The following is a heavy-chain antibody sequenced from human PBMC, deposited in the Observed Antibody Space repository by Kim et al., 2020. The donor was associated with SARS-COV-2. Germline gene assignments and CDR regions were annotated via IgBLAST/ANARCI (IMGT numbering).Heavy chain of an antibody. D-gene: IGHD6-13*01. CDR2: IFYTGTT. Sequence: SETLSLTCTLSGGSIGDHYWSWIRQAPGKGLEWIGYIFYTGTTNYNPSLRSRVTLSVDTSKNQFSLNLTSLTAADTATYYCAKHFAAGTGPCFYGMDVWGQGTSVAVS. J-gene: IGHJ6*02. CDR3: AKHFAAGTGPCFYGMDV. CDR1: GGSIGDHY. V-gene: IGHV4-59*11.